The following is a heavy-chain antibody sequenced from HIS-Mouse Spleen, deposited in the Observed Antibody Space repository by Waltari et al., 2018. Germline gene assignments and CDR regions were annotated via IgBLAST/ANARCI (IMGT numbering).Heavy chain of an antibody. D-gene: IGHD3-9*01. V-gene: IGHV3-21*01. Sequence: EVQLVESGGGLVKPGGSLRLSCAASGFPFRSYSMNWVRQAPGKGLEWFSSISSSSSYIYYADSVKGRFTISRDNAKNSLYLQMNSLRAEDTAVYYCASLYYDILTGYYRDYWGQGTLVTVSS. J-gene: IGHJ4*02. CDR3: ASLYYDILTGYYRDY. CDR2: ISSSSSYI. CDR1: GFPFRSYS.